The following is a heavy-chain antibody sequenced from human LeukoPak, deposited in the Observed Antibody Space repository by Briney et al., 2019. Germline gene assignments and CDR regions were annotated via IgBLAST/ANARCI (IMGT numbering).Heavy chain of an antibody. J-gene: IGHJ4*02. V-gene: IGHV3-74*01. CDR2: INSDGSST. CDR1: GFTFSNYW. Sequence: GGSLRLSCAASGFTFSNYWMHWVRQAPGKGLVWVSRINSDGSSTRYADSVKGRFTISRDNAKNTLYLQMNSLGAEDTAVYYCGRELDWLPTLDYWGQGTLVTVSS. D-gene: IGHD3-9*01. CDR3: GRELDWLPTLDY.